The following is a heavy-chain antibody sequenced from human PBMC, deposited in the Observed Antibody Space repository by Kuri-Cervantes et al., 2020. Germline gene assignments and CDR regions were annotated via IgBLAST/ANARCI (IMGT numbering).Heavy chain of an antibody. D-gene: IGHD3-16*02. Sequence: LSLTCAASGFTFSSYWMSWVRQAPGKGLEWVANIKQDGSEKYYVDSVKGRFTISRDNAKNSLYLQMNSLRAEDTAVYYCARDRPYYDYVWGSYRYLFDYWGQGTLVTVSS. CDR3: ARDRPYYDYVWGSYRYLFDY. J-gene: IGHJ4*02. CDR1: GFTFSSYW. V-gene: IGHV3-7*01. CDR2: IKQDGSEK.